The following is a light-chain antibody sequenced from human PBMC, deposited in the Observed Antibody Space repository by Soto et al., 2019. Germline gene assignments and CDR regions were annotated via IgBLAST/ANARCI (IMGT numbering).Light chain of an antibody. CDR1: SSNIGAGYD. CDR2: GNS. V-gene: IGLV1-40*01. CDR3: QSYDSSLSGSDVV. J-gene: IGLJ2*01. Sequence: QSVLTQPPSVSGAPGQRVTISCTGSSSNIGAGYDVHWYQQLPGTAPKLLIYGNSNRPSGVPDRFSGSKSRTSASLAITGLQAEDEADYYCQSYDSSLSGSDVVFGGGTKLTVL.